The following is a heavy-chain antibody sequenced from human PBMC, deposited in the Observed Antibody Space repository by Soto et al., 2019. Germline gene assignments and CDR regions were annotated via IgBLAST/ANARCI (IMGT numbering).Heavy chain of an antibody. CDR2: IYYSGST. V-gene: IGHV4-39*01. Sequence: PSETLSLTCTVSGGSISTSSYYWGWIRQPPGKGLEWIGSIYYSGSTSYNPSLESRVSISGDTSKNQFSLKVTSVTAADTAVYYCAPARGYYGAGSYNTFYYYYMDVWGKGTTVTVSS. CDR1: GGSISTSSYY. D-gene: IGHD3-10*01. J-gene: IGHJ6*03. CDR3: APARGYYGAGSYNTFYYYYMDV.